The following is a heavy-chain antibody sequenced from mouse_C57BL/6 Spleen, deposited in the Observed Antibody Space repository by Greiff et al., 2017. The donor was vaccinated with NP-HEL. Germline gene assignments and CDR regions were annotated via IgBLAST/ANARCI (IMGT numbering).Heavy chain of an antibody. CDR3: ARGYDGYYGDYAMDY. D-gene: IGHD2-3*01. Sequence: QVQLKQPGAELVKPGASVKLSCKASGYTFTSYWMHWVKQRPGQGLEWIGMIHPNSGSTNYNEKFKSKATLTVDKSSSTAYMQLSSLTAEDSAVYYCARGYDGYYGDYAMDYWGQGTSVTVSS. V-gene: IGHV1-64*01. CDR1: GYTFTSYW. CDR2: IHPNSGST. J-gene: IGHJ4*01.